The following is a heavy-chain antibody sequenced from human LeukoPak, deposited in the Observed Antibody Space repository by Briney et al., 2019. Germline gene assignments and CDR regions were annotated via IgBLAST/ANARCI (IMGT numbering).Heavy chain of an antibody. CDR3: ARDQSIDDRAFDY. J-gene: IGHJ4*02. CDR1: GYTFTSYY. CDR2: INPSGGST. Sequence: ASVKVSCKASGYTFTSYYMHWVGQAPGQGLEWMGIINPSGGSTSYAQKFQGRVTMTRDMSTSTVYMELSSLRSEDTAVYYCARDQSIDDRAFDYWGQGTLATVSS. V-gene: IGHV1-46*01. D-gene: IGHD1-1*01.